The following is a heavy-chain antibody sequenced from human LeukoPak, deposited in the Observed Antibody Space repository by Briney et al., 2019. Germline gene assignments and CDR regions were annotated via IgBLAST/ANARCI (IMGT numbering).Heavy chain of an antibody. J-gene: IGHJ4*02. CDR1: GGSFSGYH. V-gene: IGHV4-34*01. CDR2: INHSGST. CDR3: ASRIAVAGTRFDY. Sequence: PSETLSLTCAVYGGSFSGYHWSWIRQPPGKGLEWIGEINHSGSTNYNPSLKSRVTISVDTSKNQFSLKLSSVTAADTAVYYCASRIAVAGTRFDYWGQGTLVTVSS. D-gene: IGHD6-19*01.